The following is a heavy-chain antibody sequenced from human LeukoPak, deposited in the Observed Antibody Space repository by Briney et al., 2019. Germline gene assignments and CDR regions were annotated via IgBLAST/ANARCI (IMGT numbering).Heavy chain of an antibody. D-gene: IGHD2-15*01. J-gene: IGHJ5*02. CDR2: TYYSGST. V-gene: IGHV4-59*08. Sequence: SETLSLTCTVSGGSISSYYWSWIRQPPGKGLEWIGYTYYSGSTNYNPSLKSRVTISVDTSKNQFSLKLSSVTAADTAVYYCARIVVVVAAPSRYNWFDPWGQGTLVTVSS. CDR1: GGSISSYY. CDR3: ARIVVVVAAPSRYNWFDP.